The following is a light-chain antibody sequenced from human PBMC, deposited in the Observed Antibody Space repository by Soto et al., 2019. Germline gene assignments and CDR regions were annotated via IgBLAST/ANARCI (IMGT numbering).Light chain of an antibody. V-gene: IGLV4-69*01. Sequence: QPVLTQSPSASASLGASVKLTCTLSSGHSSYAIAWHQQQPEKGPRYLTKLNSDGSHSKGDGIPDRFSGSSSGAERYLTISSLQSEDEADYYCQTWGTGIPHVVFGGGTQLTVL. J-gene: IGLJ2*01. CDR2: LNSDGSH. CDR3: QTWGTGIPHVV. CDR1: SGHSSYA.